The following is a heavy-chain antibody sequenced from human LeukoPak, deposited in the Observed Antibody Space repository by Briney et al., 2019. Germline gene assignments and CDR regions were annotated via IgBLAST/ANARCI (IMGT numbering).Heavy chain of an antibody. V-gene: IGHV4-34*01. D-gene: IGHD1-1*01. J-gene: IGHJ4*02. CDR2: ISHTGNT. Sequence: SETLSLICVVYGGSLNGHYWGWIRQPPGKGLEWIGEISHTGNTKFSPSLRSRVTITVDTSKNQFSLNVSSVTAADTALYFCARGKPETVFDYWSQGTLVTVSS. CDR3: ARGKPETVFDY. CDR1: GGSLNGHY.